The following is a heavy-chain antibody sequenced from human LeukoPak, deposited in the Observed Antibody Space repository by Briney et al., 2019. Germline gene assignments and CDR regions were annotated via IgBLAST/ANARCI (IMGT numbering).Heavy chain of an antibody. J-gene: IGHJ6*03. CDR2: ISSSGSTI. V-gene: IGHV3-11*04. D-gene: IGHD3-3*01. CDR3: ANRGGSDFWGGYQLKPLGLYMDV. CDR1: GFTFSDYY. Sequence: GGSLRLSCAASGFTFSDYYMSWIRQAPGKGLEWVSYISSSGSTIYYADSVKGRFTISRDNAKNSLYLQMNSLRAEDTAVYYCANRGGSDFWGGYQLKPLGLYMDVWGKGTTVTVSS.